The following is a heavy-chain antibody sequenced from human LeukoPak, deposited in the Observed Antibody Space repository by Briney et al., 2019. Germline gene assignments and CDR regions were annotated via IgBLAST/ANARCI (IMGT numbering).Heavy chain of an antibody. J-gene: IGHJ2*01. CDR1: GFTFSNYG. Sequence: GGSLRLSCAAPGFTFSNYGMHWVRQAPGKGLEWVAIIKQDGSETFYVDSVKGRFTISRDNAKNSVYLQMNGLRPEDTAIYYCAGGLGWYFDLWGRGTLVTVSS. V-gene: IGHV3-7*01. CDR2: IKQDGSET. CDR3: AGGLGWYFDL. D-gene: IGHD3-22*01.